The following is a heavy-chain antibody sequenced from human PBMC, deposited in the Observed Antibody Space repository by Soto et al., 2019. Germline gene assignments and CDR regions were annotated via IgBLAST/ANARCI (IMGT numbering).Heavy chain of an antibody. CDR3: ARMGDVPYYYYGMDV. CDR2: ISGYNGNT. CDR1: DYTFANYG. D-gene: IGHD3-16*01. Sequence: ASVKVSCKASDYTFANYGISWVRQAPGQGPEWMGWISGYNGNTNYAQKFQGRLTMTTDTSTSTAYMELRSLGSDDTAVYYCARMGDVPYYYYGMDVWGQGTTVTVSS. J-gene: IGHJ6*02. V-gene: IGHV1-18*01.